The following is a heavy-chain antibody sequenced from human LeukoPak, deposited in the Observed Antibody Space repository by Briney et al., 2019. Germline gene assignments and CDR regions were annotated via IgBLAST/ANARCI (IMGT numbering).Heavy chain of an antibody. CDR2: ITHSGSA. D-gene: IGHD6-13*01. J-gene: IGHJ4*02. CDR3: AAGSSTWYGNRHYDY. Sequence: TDTLSLTCTVYGGSFSGYCWSWIHQPPGKGLEWIGEITHSGSANYHPSLKSRVIISVDISKNEVYLKLSSVTAADRAVYYCAAGSSTWYGNRHYDYWGQGALVTASS. CDR1: GGSFSGYC. V-gene: IGHV4-34*01.